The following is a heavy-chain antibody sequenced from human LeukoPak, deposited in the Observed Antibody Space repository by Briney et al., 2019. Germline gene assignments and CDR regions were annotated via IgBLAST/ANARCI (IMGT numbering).Heavy chain of an antibody. J-gene: IGHJ3*02. CDR2: INHSGST. CDR3: ARAHQGDAFDI. V-gene: IGHV4-34*01. CDR1: CGSFSGYY. Sequence: KTSETLSLTCAVYCGSFSGYYWSWIRQPPGKGLEWIGEINHSGSTNYNPSLKSRVTISVDTSKNQFSLKLSAVTAADTAVYYCARAHQGDAFDIWGQGTMVTVSS.